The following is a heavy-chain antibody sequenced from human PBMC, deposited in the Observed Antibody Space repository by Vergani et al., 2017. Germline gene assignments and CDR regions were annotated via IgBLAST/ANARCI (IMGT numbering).Heavy chain of an antibody. CDR3: ARNYGDYLGGYLDY. CDR2: IYYSGST. J-gene: IGHJ4*02. Sequence: QVQLQQWGPGLVKPSETLSLTCTVSGGSISSYYWSWIRQPPGKGLEWIGYIYYSGSTNYNPSLKSRVTISVDTSKNQFSLKLSSVTAADTAVYYCARNYGDYLGGYLDYWGQGTLVTVSS. D-gene: IGHD4-17*01. V-gene: IGHV4-59*01. CDR1: GGSISSYY.